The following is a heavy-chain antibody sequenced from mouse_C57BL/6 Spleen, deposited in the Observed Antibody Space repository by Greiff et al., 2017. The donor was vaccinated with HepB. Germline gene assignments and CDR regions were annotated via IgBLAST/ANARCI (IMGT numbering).Heavy chain of an antibody. D-gene: IGHD1-1*01. J-gene: IGHJ2*01. CDR2: INPNNGGT. Sequence: EVQLQQSGPELVKPGASVKISCKASGYTFTDYYMNWVKQSHGKSLEWIGDINPNNGGTSYNQKFKGKATLTVDQSSSTAYMELRSLTSEDSAVYYCARWDSTVVATSGFDYWGQGTTLTVSS. V-gene: IGHV1-26*01. CDR1: GYTFTDYY. CDR3: ARWDSTVVATSGFDY.